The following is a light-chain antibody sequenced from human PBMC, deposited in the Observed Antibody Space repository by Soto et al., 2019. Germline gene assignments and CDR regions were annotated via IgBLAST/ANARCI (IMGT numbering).Light chain of an antibody. CDR2: AAS. CDR3: QKYNSAPLT. CDR1: QGMSNY. Sequence: DIQMTQSPSSLSASVGDRVTITCRASQGMSNYLAWYQQKPGKVPKLLIYAASTLQSGFPSRFSGSGSGTDFTLTISSLQPEDFATYYCQKYNSAPLTFGRGTKVEIK. V-gene: IGKV1-27*01. J-gene: IGKJ4*01.